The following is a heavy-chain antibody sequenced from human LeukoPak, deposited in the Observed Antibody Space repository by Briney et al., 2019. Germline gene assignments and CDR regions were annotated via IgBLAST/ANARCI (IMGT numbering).Heavy chain of an antibody. CDR2: IIPIFGTA. CDR1: GGTFSSYA. Sequence: SVKVSCKASGGTFSSYAISWVRQAPGQGLEWMGGIIPIFGTANYAQKFQGRVTITADESTSTAYMELSSLRSEDTAVYYCASGVAAAENDAFDIWGQGAMVTVSS. J-gene: IGHJ3*02. CDR3: ASGVAAAENDAFDI. V-gene: IGHV1-69*13. D-gene: IGHD6-13*01.